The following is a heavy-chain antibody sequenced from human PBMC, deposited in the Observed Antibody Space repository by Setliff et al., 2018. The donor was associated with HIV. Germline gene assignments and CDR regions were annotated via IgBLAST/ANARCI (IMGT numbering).Heavy chain of an antibody. J-gene: IGHJ5*02. Sequence: SETLSLTCTVSGGSITGSPYFWGWIRRPPLKGLEWIASIHYTGRTYYNPSLKSRVSTSVDPSKNHLSLNLTSVTAADTAVYYCARVIPAGVPANWFDPWGHGTLVTVSS. CDR1: GGSITGSPYF. CDR2: IHYTGRT. CDR3: ARVIPAGVPANWFDP. V-gene: IGHV4-39*02. D-gene: IGHD2-2*01.